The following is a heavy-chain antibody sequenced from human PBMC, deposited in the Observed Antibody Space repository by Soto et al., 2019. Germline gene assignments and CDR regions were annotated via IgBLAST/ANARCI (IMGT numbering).Heavy chain of an antibody. J-gene: IGHJ4*02. CDR1: GFTFGDYA. CDR2: IRSKAYGGTT. V-gene: IGHV3-49*03. Sequence: GGSLRLSCTASGFTFGDYAMSWFRQAPGKGLEWVGFIRSKAYGGTTEYAASVKGRFTISRDDSKSIAYLQMNSLKTEDTAVYYCTRVSYVLWRVALSSSYYFDYWGQGTLVTVSS. D-gene: IGHD3-16*01. CDR3: TRVSYVLWRVALSSSYYFDY.